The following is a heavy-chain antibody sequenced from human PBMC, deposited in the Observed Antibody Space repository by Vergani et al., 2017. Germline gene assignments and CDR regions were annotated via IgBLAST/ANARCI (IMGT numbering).Heavy chain of an antibody. Sequence: QVQLQESGPGLVKPSETLSLTCTVSGGSISSYYWSWIRQPPGKGLEWIGYIYYSGSTNYNPSLKSRVTISVDTSKNQFSLKLSSVTAAVTAVYYCAKGVAGNYFDYWGQGTLVTVSS. D-gene: IGHD6-19*01. J-gene: IGHJ4*02. CDR1: GGSISSYY. CDR3: AKGVAGNYFDY. V-gene: IGHV4-59*01. CDR2: IYYSGST.